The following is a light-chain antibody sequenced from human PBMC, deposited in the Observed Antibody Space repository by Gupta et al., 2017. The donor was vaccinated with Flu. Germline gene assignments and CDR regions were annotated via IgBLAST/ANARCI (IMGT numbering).Light chain of an antibody. CDR2: AAS. CDR3: QQSDSNLSIT. V-gene: IGKV1-39*01. Sequence: DIQMTQSPSSLSASVGDRVTITCRASQSISSYLNWYQQKPGKAPKLLIYAASSWQSGVPSRFSGSGYGTDFTLTISSRQPEDFATYYCQQSDSNLSITFGQGTRMEIK. CDR1: QSISSY. J-gene: IGKJ5*01.